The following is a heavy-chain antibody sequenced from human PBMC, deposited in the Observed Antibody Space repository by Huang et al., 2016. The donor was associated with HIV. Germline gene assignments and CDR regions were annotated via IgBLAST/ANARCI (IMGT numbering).Heavy chain of an antibody. V-gene: IGHV1-46*01. J-gene: IGHJ4*02. Sequence: QVQLVQSGAEVRKPGASVTVSCKASGYTFTSFYMHWVRQAPGQGLEWMGVINPSAGSATYALKFQDRVTMTRNTSTGTVYMHLSSLRSEDTALYYCAKDGGFYYDSSGTAVVFDYWGQGSLVTVSS. CDR2: INPSAGSA. D-gene: IGHD3-22*01. CDR3: AKDGGFYYDSSGTAVVFDY. CDR1: GYTFTSFY.